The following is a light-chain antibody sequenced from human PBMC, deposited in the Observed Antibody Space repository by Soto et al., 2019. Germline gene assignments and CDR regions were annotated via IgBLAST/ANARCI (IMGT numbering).Light chain of an antibody. J-gene: IGKJ1*01. Sequence: DIVMTQSPDSLAVSLGERATINCKSSQSVLYSSNNKNYLAWYQQKPGQPPKLLIYWASTRESGVPDRFSGSGSGTDFTPTISSLQAEDVEVYYCQKYYSTPVTFGQGTKVEIK. CDR2: WAS. CDR3: QKYYSTPVT. V-gene: IGKV4-1*01. CDR1: QSVLYSSNNKNY.